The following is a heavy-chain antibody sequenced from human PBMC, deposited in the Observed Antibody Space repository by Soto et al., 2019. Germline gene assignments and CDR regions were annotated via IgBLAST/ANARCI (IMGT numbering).Heavy chain of an antibody. CDR2: IKQDGSEK. D-gene: IGHD5-12*01. Sequence: GGSLRLSCAASGFTFSSYWMSWVRQAPGKGLEWVANIKQDGSEKYYVDSVKGRFTISRDNAKNSLYLQMNSLRAEDTAVYYCARDRSVGYSGYEYWFDPWGQGTLVTVS. CDR1: GFTFSSYW. J-gene: IGHJ5*02. CDR3: ARDRSVGYSGYEYWFDP. V-gene: IGHV3-7*05.